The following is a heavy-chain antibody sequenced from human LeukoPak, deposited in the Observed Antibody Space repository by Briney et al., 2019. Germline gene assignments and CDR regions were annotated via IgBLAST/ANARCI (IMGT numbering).Heavy chain of an antibody. Sequence: PGGSLRLSCAASGFTVSSNFMSWVRQAPGKGLEWVGFIRSKAYGGTTEYAASVRGRFTISRDDSKSIAYLQMNSLKTEDTAVYYCSAYPYCGGHCSDQYNWFDPWGQGTLVTVSS. D-gene: IGHD2-21*02. CDR1: GFTVSSNF. J-gene: IGHJ5*02. CDR2: IRSKAYGGTT. V-gene: IGHV3-49*04. CDR3: SAYPYCGGHCSDQYNWFDP.